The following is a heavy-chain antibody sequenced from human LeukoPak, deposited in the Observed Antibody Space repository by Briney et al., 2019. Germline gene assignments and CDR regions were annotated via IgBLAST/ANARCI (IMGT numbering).Heavy chain of an antibody. Sequence: GESLKISCKGSGYTFTSYWIGWVRQMPGKGLEWMGIIYPGDSDTRYSPSFQGQVTISADKSISTAYLQWSGLKASDTAMYYCARRHRSAWYGIDYWGQGTLVTVSS. V-gene: IGHV5-51*01. D-gene: IGHD6-19*01. CDR1: GYTFTSYW. J-gene: IGHJ4*02. CDR3: ARRHRSAWYGIDY. CDR2: IYPGDSDT.